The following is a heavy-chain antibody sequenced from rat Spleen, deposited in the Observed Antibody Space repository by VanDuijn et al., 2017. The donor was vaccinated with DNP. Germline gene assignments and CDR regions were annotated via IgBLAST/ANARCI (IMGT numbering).Heavy chain of an antibody. V-gene: IGHV5-29*01. J-gene: IGHJ3*01. D-gene: IGHD1-4*01. Sequence: EVQLVESGGGLVQPGRSLKLSCAASGFTFSNYGMAWVRQAPTKGLEWVATIRYDGSSTYCPDSVKGRFTVSRDNAKSTLYLQMDSLRSEDTATYYCAKDRLLGYALNWFAYWGQGTLVTVSS. CDR2: IRYDGSST. CDR1: GFTFSNYG. CDR3: AKDRLLGYALNWFAY.